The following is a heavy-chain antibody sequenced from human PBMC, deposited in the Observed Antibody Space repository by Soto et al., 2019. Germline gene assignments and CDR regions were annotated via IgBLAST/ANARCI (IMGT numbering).Heavy chain of an antibody. V-gene: IGHV3-23*01. J-gene: IGHJ1*01. CDR2: ISGSGGST. Sequence: PGGSLRLSCAASGFTFSSYAMSWVRRAPGKGLEWVSAISGSGGSTYYADSVKGRFTISRDNSKNTLYLQMNSLRAEDTAVYYCAKSPDFAEYFQHWGQGTLVTVSS. D-gene: IGHD2-21*02. CDR1: GFTFSSYA. CDR3: AKSPDFAEYFQH.